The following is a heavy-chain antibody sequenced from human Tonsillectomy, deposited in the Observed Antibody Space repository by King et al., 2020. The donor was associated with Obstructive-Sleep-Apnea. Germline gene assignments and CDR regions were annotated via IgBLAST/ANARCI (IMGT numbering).Heavy chain of an antibody. V-gene: IGHV3-7*03. D-gene: IGHD2-2*01. CDR2: MKQDGSEI. Sequence: VQLVESGGDLVQPGGSLRLSCAASGFTFSSHWMSWVRQAPGKGLEWVANMKQDGSEINYLDSVKGRFTISRDNAKNSVYLQMNSLRAEDTAVYYCARLRGHCSTTRCYAQGYFDLWGRGTLVTVSS. CDR3: ARLRGHCSTTRCYAQGYFDL. J-gene: IGHJ2*01. CDR1: GFTFSSHW.